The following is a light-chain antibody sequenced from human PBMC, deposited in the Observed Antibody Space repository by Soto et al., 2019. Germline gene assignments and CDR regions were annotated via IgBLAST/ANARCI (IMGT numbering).Light chain of an antibody. CDR1: QSVSSL. CDR3: QQYGNSPIT. Sequence: IVLTQSPATLSVSPGERVTLSCRASQSVSSLLAWYQQKPRQAPRLLVYDTSTRATGIPARFSGSGSGTDFTLTISSLQSEDFAIYYCQQYGNSPITFGQGTRLEIK. V-gene: IGKV3-15*01. J-gene: IGKJ5*01. CDR2: DTS.